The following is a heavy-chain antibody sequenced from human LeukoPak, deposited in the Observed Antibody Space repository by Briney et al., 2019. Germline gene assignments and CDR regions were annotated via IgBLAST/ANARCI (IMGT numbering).Heavy chain of an antibody. Sequence: GSLRLSCAASGFTFSSYSMNWVRQAPGKGLEWIGEINHSGSTNYNPSLKSRVTISVDTSKNQFSLKLSSVTAADTAVYYCARGVGATIADFDYWGQGTLVTVSS. CDR3: ARGVGATIADFDY. J-gene: IGHJ4*02. CDR2: INHSGST. CDR1: GFTFSSYS. V-gene: IGHV4-34*01. D-gene: IGHD1-26*01.